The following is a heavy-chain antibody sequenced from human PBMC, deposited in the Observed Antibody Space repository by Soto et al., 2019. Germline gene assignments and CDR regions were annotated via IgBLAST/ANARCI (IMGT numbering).Heavy chain of an antibody. CDR1: GYIFSGYY. D-gene: IGHD2-21*02. Sequence: QVQLVPSGAEVKNPGASVKVSCKASGYIFSGYYIHWVRQAPGQGLEWMGIINPSGGTTTYAQKFQGRVTVTRDTSTSTVYMELSSLRSEDTAMYYCARSYCGGDCPNNWFDSWGQGTLVTVSS. CDR3: ARSYCGGDCPNNWFDS. CDR2: INPSGGTT. J-gene: IGHJ5*01. V-gene: IGHV1-46*01.